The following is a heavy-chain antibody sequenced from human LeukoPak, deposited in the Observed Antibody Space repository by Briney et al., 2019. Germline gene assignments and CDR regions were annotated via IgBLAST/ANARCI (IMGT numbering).Heavy chain of an antibody. Sequence: SETLSLTCTVSGYSISSGYYWGWIRQPPGKGLEWIGSIYYSGSTYYNPSLKSRVTISVDTSKNQFSLKLSSVTAADTAVYYCARSLREGDIVVVTAIGSAIDYWGQGTLVTVSS. V-gene: IGHV4-38-2*02. J-gene: IGHJ4*02. D-gene: IGHD2-21*02. CDR2: IYYSGST. CDR1: GYSISSGYY. CDR3: ARSLREGDIVVVTAIGSAIDY.